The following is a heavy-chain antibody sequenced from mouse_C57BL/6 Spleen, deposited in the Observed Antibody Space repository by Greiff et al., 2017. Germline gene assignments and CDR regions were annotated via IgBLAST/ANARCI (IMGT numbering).Heavy chain of an antibody. CDR1: GFTFSDYG. J-gene: IGHJ3*01. CDR2: ISNLAYSI. V-gene: IGHV5-15*01. D-gene: IGHD2-2*01. Sequence: EVQGVESGGGLVQPGGSLKLSCAASGFTFSDYGMAWVRQAPRKGPEWVAFISNLAYSIYYADTVTGRFTISRENAKNTLYLEMSSLRSEDTAMYYCARHGYDAWFAYWGQGTLVTVSA. CDR3: ARHGYDAWFAY.